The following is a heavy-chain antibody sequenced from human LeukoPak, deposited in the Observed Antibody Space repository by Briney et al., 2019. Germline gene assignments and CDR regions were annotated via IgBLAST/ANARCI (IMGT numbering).Heavy chain of an antibody. J-gene: IGHJ4*02. Sequence: ASVKVSFKASGYTFTGYYMHWVRQAPGQGLEWMGLINPNSGDTNYAQKFQGRVTMTRDTSISTAYMELSSLRSDDTAVYYCARDPFGDDHDFDHWGRGTLLTVSS. V-gene: IGHV1-2*02. CDR2: INPNSGDT. CDR3: ARDPFGDDHDFDH. D-gene: IGHD3-10*01. CDR1: GYTFTGYY.